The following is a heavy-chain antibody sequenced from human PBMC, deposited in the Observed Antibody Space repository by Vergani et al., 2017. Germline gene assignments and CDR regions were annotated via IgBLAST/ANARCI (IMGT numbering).Heavy chain of an antibody. CDR3: AREEQLVLGSFDY. CDR1: GFTFSSYA. Sequence: EVQLLESGGGLVQPGGSLRLSCAASGFTFSSYAMSWVRQAPGKGLEWVSAISGSGGSTYYADSVKGRFTISRDNAKNSLYLQMNSLRAEDTAVYYCAREEQLVLGSFDYWGQGTLVTVSS. D-gene: IGHD6-13*01. V-gene: IGHV3-23*01. J-gene: IGHJ4*02. CDR2: ISGSGGST.